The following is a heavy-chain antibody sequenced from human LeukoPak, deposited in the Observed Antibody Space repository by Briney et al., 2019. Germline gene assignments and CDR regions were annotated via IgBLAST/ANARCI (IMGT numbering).Heavy chain of an antibody. CDR2: INPNSGGT. CDR1: GYTFTCYY. D-gene: IGHD5-18*01. Sequence: ASVKVSCKASGYTFTCYYMHWVRQAPGQGLEWMGRINPNSGGTNYAQKFQGRVTMTRDTSISTAYMELSRLRSDDTAVYYCAREYSYGRSYHYYYGMDVWGQGTTVTVSS. J-gene: IGHJ6*02. V-gene: IGHV1-2*06. CDR3: AREYSYGRSYHYYYGMDV.